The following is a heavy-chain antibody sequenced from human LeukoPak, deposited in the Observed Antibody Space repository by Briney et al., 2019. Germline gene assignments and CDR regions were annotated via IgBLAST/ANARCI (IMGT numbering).Heavy chain of an antibody. V-gene: IGHV1-2*06. Sequence: ASVKVSCKASGYTFTGYYMHWVRQAPGQGLEWMGRINPNSGGTNYAQKFQGRVTMTRDTSISTAYMELSRLRSDDTAVYYCARDYEGGELLYHYRGQGTLVTVSS. CDR1: GYTFTGYY. D-gene: IGHD1-26*01. CDR2: INPNSGGT. CDR3: ARDYEGGELLYHY. J-gene: IGHJ4*02.